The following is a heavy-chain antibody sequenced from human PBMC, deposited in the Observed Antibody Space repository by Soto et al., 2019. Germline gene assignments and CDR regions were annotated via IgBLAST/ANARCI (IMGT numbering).Heavy chain of an antibody. V-gene: IGHV4-31*03. J-gene: IGHJ4*02. CDR3: ARGGLSMVRGVPYYFDY. Sequence: SETLSLTCTVSGGSISSCGYYWSWIRQHPGKGLEWIGYIYYSGSTYYNPSLKSRVTISVDTSKNQFSLKLSSVTAADTAVYYCARGGLSMVRGVPYYFDYWGQGTLVTVSS. CDR1: GGSISSCGYY. D-gene: IGHD3-10*01. CDR2: IYYSGST.